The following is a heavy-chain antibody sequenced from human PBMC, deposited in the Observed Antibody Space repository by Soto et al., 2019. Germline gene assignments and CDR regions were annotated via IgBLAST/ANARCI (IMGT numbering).Heavy chain of an antibody. Sequence: ASVKVSCKASGYTFTNYGISWVRQAPGQGLEWMGWISGYNGNTNYAQKLQGRVTMTTDTSTSTAYMELRNLRSDDTAVYYCARDEVPAANWPDPWGQGTLVTVSS. CDR2: ISGYNGNT. V-gene: IGHV1-18*01. CDR3: ARDEVPAANWPDP. J-gene: IGHJ5*02. D-gene: IGHD2-2*01. CDR1: GYTFTNYG.